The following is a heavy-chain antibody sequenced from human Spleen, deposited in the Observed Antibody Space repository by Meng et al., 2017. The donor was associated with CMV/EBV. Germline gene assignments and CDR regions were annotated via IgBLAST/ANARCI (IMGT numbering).Heavy chain of an antibody. CDR1: GYTFTGYY. Sequence: ASVKVSCKASGYTFTGYYMHWVRQAPGQGLEWMGWINPNSGGTNYAQKFQGRVTMTRDTSISTAYMELSRLRSADTAVYYCARGIPWGAHPFDYWGQGTLVTVSS. CDR2: INPNSGGT. CDR3: ARGIPWGAHPFDY. D-gene: IGHD7-27*01. V-gene: IGHV1-2*02. J-gene: IGHJ4*02.